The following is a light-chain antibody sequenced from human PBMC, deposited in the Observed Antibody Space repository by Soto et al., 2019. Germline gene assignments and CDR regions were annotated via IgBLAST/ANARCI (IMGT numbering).Light chain of an antibody. CDR1: QRLLYRSNNKNY. CDR2: WAS. J-gene: IGKJ1*01. Sequence: DTVMSQSPASLAVSLGGRATINCKPSQRLLYRSNNKNYLAWYQHKPGQPPKLLIYWASTRDSGVPDRFSGSGSGTDFTLTINNVQAEDVAVYYCQQYYNPPWTFGQGTKVEI. V-gene: IGKV4-1*01. CDR3: QQYYNPPWT.